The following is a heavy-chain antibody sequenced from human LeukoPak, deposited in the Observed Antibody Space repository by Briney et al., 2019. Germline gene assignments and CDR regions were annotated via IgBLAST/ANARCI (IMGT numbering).Heavy chain of an antibody. V-gene: IGHV4-34*01. CDR1: GGSFSGYY. CDR3: TKATQWLAFDY. J-gene: IGHJ4*02. Sequence: SETLSLTCAVYGGSFSGYYWSWIRLPPGKGLEWIGEINHSGSTNYNPSLKSRVTISVDTSKNQFSLKLSSVTAADTAVYYCTKATQWLAFDYWGRGTLVTVSS. D-gene: IGHD6-19*01. CDR2: INHSGST.